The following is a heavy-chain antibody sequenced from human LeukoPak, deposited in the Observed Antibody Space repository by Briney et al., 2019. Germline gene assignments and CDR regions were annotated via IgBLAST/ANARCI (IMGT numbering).Heavy chain of an antibody. CDR2: ISGSGGST. V-gene: IGHV3-23*01. CDR1: GFTFSSYA. Sequence: GGSLRLSCAASGFTFSSYAMSWVRQAPGKGLEWVSAISGSGGSTYYADSVKGRFTISRDNSKNTLYLQMNSLRAEDTAVYYCAKVRGVLRYFDWLFDFDYWGQGTLVTVSS. CDR3: AKVRGVLRYFDWLFDFDY. J-gene: IGHJ4*02. D-gene: IGHD3-9*01.